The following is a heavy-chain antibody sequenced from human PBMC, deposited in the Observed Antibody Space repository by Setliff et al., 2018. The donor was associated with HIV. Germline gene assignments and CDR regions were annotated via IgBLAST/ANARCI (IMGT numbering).Heavy chain of an antibody. D-gene: IGHD3-10*01. CDR1: GLNFLAHW. J-gene: IGHJ4*02. CDR3: ARLPYYVSGGVFDH. CDR2: VYPGDSDT. V-gene: IGHV5-51*01. Sequence: GESLKISCQCSGLNFLAHWIGWVRQVPEKGLEWMGIVYPGDSDTRYNPSFEGQVTVSADKTITTAYLQLTSLKASDTAMYFCARLPYYVSGGVFDHWGKGTLVTVS.